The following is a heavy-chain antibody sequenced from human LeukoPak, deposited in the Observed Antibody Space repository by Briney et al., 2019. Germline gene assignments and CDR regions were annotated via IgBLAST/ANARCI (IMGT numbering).Heavy chain of an antibody. J-gene: IGHJ4*02. CDR3: AKDSSGYFTTPDY. V-gene: IGHV3-9*01. Sequence: GGSLRLSCAASGFTFDDYAMHWVRQAPGKGLEWVSGISWNSGSIGYADSVKGRFTISRDNAKNSLYLQMNSLRAEDTALYYCAKDSSGYFTTPDYWGQGTLVTVSS. D-gene: IGHD3-3*01. CDR1: GFTFDDYA. CDR2: ISWNSGSI.